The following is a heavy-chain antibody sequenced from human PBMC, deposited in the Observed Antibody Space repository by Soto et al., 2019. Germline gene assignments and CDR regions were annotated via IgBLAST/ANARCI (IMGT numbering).Heavy chain of an antibody. Sequence: QVQLQESGPGLVKPSQTLSLTCTVSGGSISSGGYYWSWIRQHPGKGLEWIGYIYYSGSTYYNPSLKCRVTISVDTSKNQFSLKLSSVTAADTAVYYCARLHPGTTGTGNWFDPRGQGTLVTVSS. D-gene: IGHD1-1*01. V-gene: IGHV4-31*03. CDR2: IYYSGST. CDR3: ARLHPGTTGTGNWFDP. CDR1: GGSISSGGYY. J-gene: IGHJ5*02.